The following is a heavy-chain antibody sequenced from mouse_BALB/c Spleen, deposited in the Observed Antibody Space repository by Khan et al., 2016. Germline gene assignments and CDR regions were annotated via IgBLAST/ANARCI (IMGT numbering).Heavy chain of an antibody. CDR1: GYSITSGYN. D-gene: IGHD1-1*01. CDR2: IYYSGDT. V-gene: IGHV3-1*02. Sequence: EVQLQESGPDLVKPSQSLSFTCTVTGYSITSGYNWHWIRQFPGNKLEWMGYIYYSGDTNYNPSLKSRISITRDTSKNQFFLQLSSVTTEDTATYYCASYSNGSSSIYWGQGTTLTDSS. J-gene: IGHJ2*01. CDR3: ASYSNGSSSIY.